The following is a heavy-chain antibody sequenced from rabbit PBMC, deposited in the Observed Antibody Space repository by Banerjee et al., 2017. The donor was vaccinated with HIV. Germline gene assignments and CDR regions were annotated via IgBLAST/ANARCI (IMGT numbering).Heavy chain of an antibody. CDR1: GFSFSSGYY. CDR2: IYTGSGRT. D-gene: IGHD4-1*01. V-gene: IGHV1S40*01. CDR3: ARSVVAGVSL. Sequence: QSLEESGGDLVKPGASLTLTCTASGFSFSSGYYMCWVRQAPGKGLELIGCIYTGSGRTYYASWAKGRFTISKTSSTTVTLQMTSLTAADTATYFCARSVVAGVSLWGPGTPRHRL. J-gene: IGHJ4*01.